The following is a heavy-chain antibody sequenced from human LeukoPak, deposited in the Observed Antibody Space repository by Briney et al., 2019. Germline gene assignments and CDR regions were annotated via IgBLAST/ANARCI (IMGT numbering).Heavy chain of an antibody. J-gene: IGHJ6*02. CDR1: GFTFSSYG. D-gene: IGHD1-26*01. CDR3: AKSRGSSSYYYYGMDV. Sequence: PGGSLRLSCAASGFTFSSYGMHWVRQAPGKGLEWVAVISYDGSNKYYADSVKGRFTISRDNSKNTLYLQMNSLRAEDTAVYYCAKSRGSSSYYYYGMDVWGQGTTVTVSS. CDR2: ISYDGSNK. V-gene: IGHV3-30*18.